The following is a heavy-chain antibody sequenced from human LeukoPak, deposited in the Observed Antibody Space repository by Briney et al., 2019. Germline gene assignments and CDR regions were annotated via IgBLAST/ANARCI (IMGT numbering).Heavy chain of an antibody. D-gene: IGHD3-10*01. CDR1: GYTFTGYY. V-gene: IGHV1-2*02. CDR2: INPNSGGT. Sequence: ASVKVSCKASGYTFTGYYMHWVRQAPGQGLEWMGWINPNSGGTNYAQKFQGRVTMTEDTSTDTAYMELSSLRSEDTAVYYCATAYRGVIHPYFDYWGQGTLVTVSS. CDR3: ATAYRGVIHPYFDY. J-gene: IGHJ4*02.